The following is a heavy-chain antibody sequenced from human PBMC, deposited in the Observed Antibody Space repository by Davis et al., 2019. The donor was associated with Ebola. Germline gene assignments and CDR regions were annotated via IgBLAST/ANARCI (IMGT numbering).Heavy chain of an antibody. Sequence: GESLKISCAASGFKFSDYGMHWVRQAPGKGLEWVAVISYDGSNKYYADSVKGRFTISRDNSKNTLYLQMNSLRAEDTAVYYCARSTGMDVWGKGTTVTVSS. CDR2: ISYDGSNK. CDR1: GFKFSDYG. J-gene: IGHJ6*04. CDR3: ARSTGMDV. V-gene: IGHV3-30*19.